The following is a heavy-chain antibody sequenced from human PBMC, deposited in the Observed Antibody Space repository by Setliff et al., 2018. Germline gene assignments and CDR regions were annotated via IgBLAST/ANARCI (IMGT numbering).Heavy chain of an antibody. D-gene: IGHD3-3*01. CDR1: GGSISNTYYY. J-gene: IGHJ6*03. V-gene: IGHV4-61*09. Sequence: KPSETLSLTCTVSGGSISNTYYYWTWIRQPAGKGLEWIGQIYTSWSTNYNPSLKSRVTISLDTSKNQFSLRLTSVTAADTAIYYCARMSGFQYIDVWGKGTTVTVSS. CDR3: ARMSGFQYIDV. CDR2: IYTSWST.